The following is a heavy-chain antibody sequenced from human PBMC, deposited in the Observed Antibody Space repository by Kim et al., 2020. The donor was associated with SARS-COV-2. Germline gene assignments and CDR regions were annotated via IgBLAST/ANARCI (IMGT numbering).Heavy chain of an antibody. Sequence: GGSLRLSCAVSGFTFTTYAMSWVRQAPGKGLEWVSLISGSGGSTYYADSVKGRFIISRDNSKNTVYLQMNSLRAEDMAVYYCARTRGKAAAGRNYYFVYWRQGTLVTVPT. CDR3: ARTRGKAAAGRNYYFVY. CDR2: ISGSGGST. V-gene: IGHV3-23*01. J-gene: IGHJ4*02. D-gene: IGHD6-13*01. CDR1: GFTFTTYA.